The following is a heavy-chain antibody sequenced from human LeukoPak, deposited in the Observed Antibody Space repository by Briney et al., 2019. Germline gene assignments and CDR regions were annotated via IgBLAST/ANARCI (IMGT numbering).Heavy chain of an antibody. D-gene: IGHD3-22*01. V-gene: IGHV3-21*01. Sequence: GGSLRLSCAASGFTFSSYSMNWVRQAPGKGLEWVSSISSSSSYIYYADSVKGRFTISRDNAKNSLYLQMNSLRAEDTAVYYRARGTVKDSSGYYPNPYNWFDPWGQGTLVTVSS. CDR3: ARGTVKDSSGYYPNPYNWFDP. CDR1: GFTFSSYS. J-gene: IGHJ5*02. CDR2: ISSSSSYI.